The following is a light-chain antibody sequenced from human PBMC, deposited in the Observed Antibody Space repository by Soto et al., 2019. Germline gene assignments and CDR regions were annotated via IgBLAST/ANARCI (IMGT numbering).Light chain of an antibody. CDR2: DIS. CDR1: SSDVGGYNS. J-gene: IGLJ2*01. V-gene: IGLV2-14*03. Sequence: QSALTQPASVSGSPGQWITISCTGTSSDVGGYNSVYWYQHHPGKAPKLIIYDISNRPSGVSDRFSGSKSGNTASLTISGLQAEDEADYYCRSYTSSLTHVVFGGGTKLTVL. CDR3: RSYTSSLTHVV.